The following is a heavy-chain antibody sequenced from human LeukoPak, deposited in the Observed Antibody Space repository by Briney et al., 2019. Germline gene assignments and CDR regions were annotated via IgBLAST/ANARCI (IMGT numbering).Heavy chain of an antibody. D-gene: IGHD3-22*01. J-gene: IGHJ6*02. CDR2: LYDSGST. Sequence: PSETLSLTCTVSGASIRNYYWSWIRQPPGKGLEWIGYLYDSGSTNYNPSLKSRVAISVDTSKNQFSLKLNSVTAVDTAVYYCASGRNFYDSSGYYYYYYGMDVWGQGTTVTVSS. V-gene: IGHV4-59*01. CDR1: GASIRNYY. CDR3: ASGRNFYDSSGYYYYYYGMDV.